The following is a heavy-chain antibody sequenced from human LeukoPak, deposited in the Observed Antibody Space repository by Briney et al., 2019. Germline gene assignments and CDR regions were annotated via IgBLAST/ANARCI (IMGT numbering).Heavy chain of an antibody. J-gene: IGHJ4*02. V-gene: IGHV3-53*01. CDR3: ATLGPTEYFVY. CDR1: GWTLSRNH. CDR2: IYSGGST. Sequence: GGALRLSCAASGWTLSRNHMSWVRQAPGKGGEWVSVIYSGGSTYYSDSVRGGFTISIDKSKRKQYLQKKSMRAEDTAVYYCATLGPTEYFVYWGQGTLVTVSS. D-gene: IGHD4-11*01.